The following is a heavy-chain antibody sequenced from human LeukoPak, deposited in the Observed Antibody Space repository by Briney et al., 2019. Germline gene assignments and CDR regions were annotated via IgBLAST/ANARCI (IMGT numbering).Heavy chain of an antibody. D-gene: IGHD4-17*01. Sequence: GGSLRLSCTASGFTFSAYAMMWVRPAPGKGPEWVSAICGGGTSEFYADSVKGRFRISRDNSKDTLFLQMNSLRAEDTAVYYCARDPNGDYIVAFDMWGPGTMVTVSS. CDR1: GFTFSAYA. J-gene: IGHJ3*02. V-gene: IGHV3-23*01. CDR2: ICGGGTSE. CDR3: ARDPNGDYIVAFDM.